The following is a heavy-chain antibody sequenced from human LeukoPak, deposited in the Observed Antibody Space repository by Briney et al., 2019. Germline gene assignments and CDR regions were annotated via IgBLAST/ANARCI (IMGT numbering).Heavy chain of an antibody. Sequence: GGSLRLSCAASGFPFSSYAMHWVRQAPGKGLEWVAVISYDGSNKYYADSVKGRFTISRDNSKNTLYLQMNSLRAEDTAVYYCAIDLFSSIEAAGTLDYWGQGTLVTVSS. J-gene: IGHJ4*02. CDR3: AIDLFSSIEAAGTLDY. CDR2: ISYDGSNK. V-gene: IGHV3-30-3*01. D-gene: IGHD6-13*01. CDR1: GFPFSSYA.